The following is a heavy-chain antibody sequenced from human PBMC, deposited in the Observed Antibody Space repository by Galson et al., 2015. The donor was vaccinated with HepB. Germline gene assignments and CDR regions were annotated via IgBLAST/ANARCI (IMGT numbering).Heavy chain of an antibody. Sequence: SLRLSCAASGFTFSSYGMHWVRQAPGKGLEWVAFIRYDGSNKYYADSVKGRFTISRDNSKNTLYLQMNSLRAEDTAVYYCAKDWKSIVVVVAVTYFDYWGQGTLVTVSS. CDR1: GFTFSSYG. CDR3: AKDWKSIVVVVAVTYFDY. J-gene: IGHJ4*02. CDR2: IRYDGSNK. D-gene: IGHD2-15*01. V-gene: IGHV3-30*02.